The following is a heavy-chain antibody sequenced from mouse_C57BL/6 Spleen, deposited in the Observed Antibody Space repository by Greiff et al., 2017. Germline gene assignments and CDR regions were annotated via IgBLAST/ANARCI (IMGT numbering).Heavy chain of an antibody. CDR1: GYTFTSYW. CDR3: ARKKTDYDYDGNYFDY. CDR2: IYPGSGST. D-gene: IGHD2-4*01. Sequence: QVQLQQPGAELVKPGASVKMSCKASGYTFTSYWITWVKQRPGQGLEWIGDIYPGSGSTNYNEKFKSKATLTVDTSSSTAYMQLSSLTSEDSAVYYCARKKTDYDYDGNYFDYWGQGTTLTVSS. V-gene: IGHV1-55*01. J-gene: IGHJ2*01.